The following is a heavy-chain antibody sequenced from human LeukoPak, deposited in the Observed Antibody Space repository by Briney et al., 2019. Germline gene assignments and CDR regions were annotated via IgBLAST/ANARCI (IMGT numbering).Heavy chain of an antibody. CDR3: ASTRQEPLGAFDI. J-gene: IGHJ3*02. CDR2: ISSSSSYI. V-gene: IGHV3-21*01. CDR1: GFTFSSYS. Sequence: GGSLRLSCAASGFTFSSYSMNWVRQAPGKGLEWVSSISSSSSYIYYADSVKGRFTISRDNAKNSLYLQMNSLRAEDTAVYYCASTRQEPLGAFDIWGQGTMVTVSS. D-gene: IGHD7-27*01.